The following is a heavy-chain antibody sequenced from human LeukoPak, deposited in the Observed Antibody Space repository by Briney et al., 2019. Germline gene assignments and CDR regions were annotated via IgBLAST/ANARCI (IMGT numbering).Heavy chain of an antibody. J-gene: IGHJ4*02. V-gene: IGHV4-4*09. CDR1: DGFISNYY. D-gene: IGHD2-8*02. CDR3: ARHLTGSSVCIEY. CDR2: IYTSGST. Sequence: PSETLSLTCTVSDGFISNYYWSWIRQPPGKGLEWIGYIYTSGSTNYNPSLKSRVTISVDTSKNQFSLKLRSVTAADTAVYYCARHLTGSSVCIEYWGQGTLVTVSS.